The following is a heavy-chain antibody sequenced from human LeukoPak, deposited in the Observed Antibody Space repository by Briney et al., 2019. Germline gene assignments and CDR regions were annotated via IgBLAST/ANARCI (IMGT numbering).Heavy chain of an antibody. Sequence: ASVKVSCKASGGTFSSYAISWVRQAPGQGLEWMVWINTDSGGTNYAQKFQGRVTMTIDTSISTAYMELSRLRSDDTAVYYCARALIPRGIVVVPAAMGFDYWGQGTLVTVSS. CDR1: GGTFSSYA. D-gene: IGHD2-2*01. CDR2: INTDSGGT. V-gene: IGHV1-2*02. CDR3: ARALIPRGIVVVPAAMGFDY. J-gene: IGHJ4*02.